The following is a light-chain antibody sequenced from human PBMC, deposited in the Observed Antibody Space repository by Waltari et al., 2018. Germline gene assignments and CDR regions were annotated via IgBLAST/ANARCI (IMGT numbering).Light chain of an antibody. CDR1: QSIGRS. V-gene: IGKV3-20*01. Sequence: EIVLPHSPGTLSLSLGDRATLSCRASQSIGRSVVWYQQRPGQAPRLLIYDISRRATGIPDRFSGSGYGTDFSLTISRLEPEDFAVYYCQKYERLPATFGQGTTVEIK. CDR2: DIS. CDR3: QKYERLPAT. J-gene: IGKJ1*01.